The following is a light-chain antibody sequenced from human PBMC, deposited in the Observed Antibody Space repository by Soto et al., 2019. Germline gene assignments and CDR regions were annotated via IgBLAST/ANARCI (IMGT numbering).Light chain of an antibody. CDR2: EVT. Sequence: QSVLTQPASVSGSPGQSITISCTGTSXDVGGYNYVSWYQQQSGKAPKLMIYEVTKRPSGVPDRFSGSKSGNTASLTVSGLQAEDEADYYCSSYAGSNNFVFGTG. CDR3: SSYAGSNNFV. CDR1: SXDVGGYNY. J-gene: IGLJ1*01. V-gene: IGLV2-8*01.